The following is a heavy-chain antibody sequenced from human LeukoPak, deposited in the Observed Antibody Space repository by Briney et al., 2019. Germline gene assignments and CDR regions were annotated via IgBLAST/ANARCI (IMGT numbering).Heavy chain of an antibody. V-gene: IGHV4-39*01. J-gene: IGHJ4*02. D-gene: IGHD3-10*01. CDR3: ARLVYYGSGSYHYYFDY. CDR2: IYYSGST. CDR1: GGSINNYY. Sequence: SETLSLTCTVSGGSINNYYWGWIRQPPGKGLEWIGTIYYSGSTYYNPSLKSRVTISVDTSKNQFSLKLSSVTAADTAVYYCARLVYYGSGSYHYYFDYWGQGTLVTVSS.